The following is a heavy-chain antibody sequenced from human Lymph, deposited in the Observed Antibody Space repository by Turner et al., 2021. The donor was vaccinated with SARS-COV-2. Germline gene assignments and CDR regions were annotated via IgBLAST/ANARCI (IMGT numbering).Heavy chain of an antibody. J-gene: IGHJ4*02. CDR2: IYSGSST. CDR1: GFTVSSNY. CDR3: ARVLPYGDYFDF. V-gene: IGHV3-53*01. D-gene: IGHD4-17*01. Sequence: EVQLVESGGGLIQPGGSLRLSCAASGFTVSSNYMSWVRQAPGKGLEWVSLIYSGSSTLYADSVKGRFTISRDNSKNTLYLQMNSLRADDTAVYYCARVLPYGDYFDFWGQGTLVTVSS.